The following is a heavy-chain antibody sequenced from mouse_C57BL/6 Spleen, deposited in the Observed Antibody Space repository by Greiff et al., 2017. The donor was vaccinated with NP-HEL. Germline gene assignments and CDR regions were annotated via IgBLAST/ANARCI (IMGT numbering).Heavy chain of an antibody. V-gene: IGHV6-6*01. D-gene: IGHD2-5*01. CDR1: GFTFSDAW. J-gene: IGHJ2*01. Sequence: EVKLVESGGGLVQPGGSMKLSCAASGFTFSDAWMDWVRQSPEKGLEWVAEIRNKANNHATYYAESVKGRFTISRDDSKSSVYLQMNSLRAEDTGIYYCTRGYYSNYDYFDYWGQGTTLTVSS. CDR3: TRGYYSNYDYFDY. CDR2: IRNKANNHAT.